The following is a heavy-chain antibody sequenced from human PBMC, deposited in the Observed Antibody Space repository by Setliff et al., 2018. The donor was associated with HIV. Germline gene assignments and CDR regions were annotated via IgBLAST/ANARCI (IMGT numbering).Heavy chain of an antibody. V-gene: IGHV4-34*01. CDR1: GETFNNFY. Sequence: SETLSLTCAVYGETFNNFYWSWIRQAPGKGLEWIGEINHSGSTNYNPSLKSRVTISVDTSKNQFSLKLSSVTAADTAVYYCARGFPDLDYWGQGTLVTVSS. J-gene: IGHJ4*02. CDR3: ARGFPDLDY. CDR2: INHSGST.